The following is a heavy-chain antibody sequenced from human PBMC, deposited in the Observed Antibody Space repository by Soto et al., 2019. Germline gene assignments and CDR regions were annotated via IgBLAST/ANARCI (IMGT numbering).Heavy chain of an antibody. D-gene: IGHD2-2*01. CDR3: ARYIPGVRYYGMDV. J-gene: IGHJ6*02. CDR2: IGESGTPT. V-gene: IGHV3-23*01. Sequence: EVQLLESGGGLVQPGGSLRLSCAASGFTFSSYAMKWVRQAPGKGLEWVSLIGESGTPTYYADSVKGRFTISRDNSENTLFREMYSQRAEDTAVYYCARYIPGVRYYGMDVWRQGTTLTVSS. CDR1: GFTFSSYA.